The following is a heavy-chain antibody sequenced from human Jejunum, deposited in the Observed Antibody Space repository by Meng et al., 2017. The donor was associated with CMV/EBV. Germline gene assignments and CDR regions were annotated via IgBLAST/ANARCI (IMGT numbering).Heavy chain of an antibody. CDR2: IKQDGSET. CDR1: GFTFSNEW. D-gene: IGHD3-10*01. V-gene: IGHV3-7*04. Sequence: EAQLVECGGGLVQPGVSLRPLCVASGFTFSNEWMTWVRQAPGKGLEWVANIKQDGSETYYVDSVKGRFTISRDNGKNSLYLQMNNLRAEDTGVYYCARGFAIDSWGQGTLVTVSS. J-gene: IGHJ4*02. CDR3: ARGFAIDS.